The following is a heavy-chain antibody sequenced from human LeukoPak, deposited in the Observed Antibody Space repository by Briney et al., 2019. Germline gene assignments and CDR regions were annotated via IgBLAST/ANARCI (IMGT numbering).Heavy chain of an antibody. CDR1: GFTFGDYA. D-gene: IGHD3-10*01. CDR3: IRVPTYYGSYYLDY. V-gene: IGHV3-49*04. Sequence: GGSLRLSCTASGFTFGDYAISWVRQAPGKGLEWVAFIRIKDYGGTTEYVASVKGRFTISRDDSKGIAYLQMNSLKTEDTAMYYCIRVPTYYGSYYLDYWGQGTLVTVSS. J-gene: IGHJ4*02. CDR2: IRIKDYGGTT.